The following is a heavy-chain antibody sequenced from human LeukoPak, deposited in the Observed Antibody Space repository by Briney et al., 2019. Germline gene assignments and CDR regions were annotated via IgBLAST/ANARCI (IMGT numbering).Heavy chain of an antibody. Sequence: GGSLRLSCAASGFAFSSLAMGWVRQAPGKGLEWVSVISDSGSTTYYADSVKGRFTISRDNSKNTLFLQMNSLGAEDTAVYYCAKDARRTNGWYFFDYWGQGTLVTVSS. J-gene: IGHJ4*02. V-gene: IGHV3-23*01. D-gene: IGHD6-19*01. CDR1: GFAFSSLA. CDR3: AKDARRTNGWYFFDY. CDR2: ISDSGSTT.